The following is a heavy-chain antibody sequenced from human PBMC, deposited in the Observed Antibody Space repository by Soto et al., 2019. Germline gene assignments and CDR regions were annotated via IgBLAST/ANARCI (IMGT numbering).Heavy chain of an antibody. V-gene: IGHV3-48*02. CDR3: ARDGPPYCSGGSCYSFDY. Sequence: EVQLVESGGGLVQPGGSLRLSCAASGFTFSSYSMNWVRQAPGKGLEWVSYISSSSSTIYYADSVKGRFTISRDNAKNSLYLQMNSLRDEDTAVYYCARDGPPYCSGGSCYSFDYWGQGTLVTVSS. D-gene: IGHD2-15*01. CDR2: ISSSSSTI. J-gene: IGHJ4*02. CDR1: GFTFSSYS.